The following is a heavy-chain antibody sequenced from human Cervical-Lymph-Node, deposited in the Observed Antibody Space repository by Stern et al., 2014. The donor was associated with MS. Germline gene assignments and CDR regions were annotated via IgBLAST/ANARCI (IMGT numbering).Heavy chain of an antibody. V-gene: IGHV3-11*01. CDR2: ISPTGDTI. CDR3: ARERGASSWHDY. J-gene: IGHJ4*02. CDR1: GFTFSNSY. D-gene: IGHD6-13*01. Sequence: VQLVESGGGLVKPGGSLRLSCAASGFTFSNSYMTWIRQAPGKGLEWISYISPTGDTIYSADSVKGRFTISRDNAQHSLYLQMNSLRAEDTAVYYCARERGASSWHDYWGQGTLVTVSS.